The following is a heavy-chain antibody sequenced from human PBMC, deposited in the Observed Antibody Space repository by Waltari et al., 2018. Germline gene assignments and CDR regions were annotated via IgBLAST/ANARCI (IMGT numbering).Heavy chain of an antibody. CDR3: ATDIYFNV. CDR2: VDPEDHKT. J-gene: IGHJ6*04. D-gene: IGHD3-10*01. V-gene: IGHV1-69-2*01. Sequence: EVRLIQSGAEARTPRATVKIPCKVHGGTFNENFMHWVKQAPGRGLEWVGLVDPEDHKTIYAEKFQGRVTITADTSTDTAYMELSSLRSEDTAVYYCATDIYFNVWGKGTTVTVSS. CDR1: GGTFNENF.